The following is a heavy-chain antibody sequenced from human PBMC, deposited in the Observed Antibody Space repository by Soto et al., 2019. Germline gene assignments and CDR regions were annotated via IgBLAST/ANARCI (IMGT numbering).Heavy chain of an antibody. J-gene: IGHJ6*02. CDR3: AREVVEDGMDV. CDR1: GYTFTSYG. Sequence: ASVKVSCTASGYTFTSYGISWVRQAPGQGLEWMGIINPSGGSTSYAQKFQGWVTMTRDTSISTAYMELSRLRSDDTAVYYCAREVVEDGMDVWGQGTTVTVSS. CDR2: INPSGGST. V-gene: IGHV1-2*04. D-gene: IGHD2-15*01.